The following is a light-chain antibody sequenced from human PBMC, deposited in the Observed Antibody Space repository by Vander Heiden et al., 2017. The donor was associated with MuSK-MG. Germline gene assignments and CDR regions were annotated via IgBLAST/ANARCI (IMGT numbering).Light chain of an antibody. CDR3: QQYNRYWT. Sequence: IQMTPSPSPLSAYVGARVTITCRTSQSISTWLSWHQQKPAKAPKLMIVKAFNLETAVSSRFSGSGSGTEFTLTISSLQPDDFATYYCQQYNRYWTFGQGTKVEIK. CDR2: KAF. J-gene: IGKJ1*01. CDR1: QSISTW. V-gene: IGKV1-5*03.